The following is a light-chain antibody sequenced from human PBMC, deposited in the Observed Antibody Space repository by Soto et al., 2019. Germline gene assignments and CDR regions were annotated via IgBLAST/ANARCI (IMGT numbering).Light chain of an antibody. CDR1: TGTVTSGHY. CDR3: LLSYSGPSV. V-gene: IGLV7-46*01. J-gene: IGLJ7*01. Sequence: QAVVTQEPSLTVSPGGTVTLTCGSSTGTVTSGHYPYWFQVKPGQAPRTLLYDKNNKHSWTPARFSGSLLGGKAALTLSGAQPEDEADYYCLLSYSGPSVFGRGTQLTVL. CDR2: DKN.